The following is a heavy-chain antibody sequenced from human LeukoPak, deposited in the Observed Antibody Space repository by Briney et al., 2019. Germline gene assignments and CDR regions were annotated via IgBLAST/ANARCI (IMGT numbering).Heavy chain of an antibody. Sequence: GGSLRLSCAASGFDFSGFYMHWVRQASGRGLEWVGLIRSKPSGYTTVYAASVKGRFTISRDDSKNTAYLQMNSLKAEDTAVYYCTRQDCSGGTCSYVDSWGQGTLDTVSS. CDR3: TRQDCSGGTCSYVDS. D-gene: IGHD2-15*01. CDR1: GFDFSGFY. CDR2: IRSKPSGYTT. V-gene: IGHV3-73*01. J-gene: IGHJ4*02.